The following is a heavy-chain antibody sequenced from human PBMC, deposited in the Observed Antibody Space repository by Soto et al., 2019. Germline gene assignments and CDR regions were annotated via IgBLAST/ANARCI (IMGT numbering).Heavy chain of an antibody. CDR1: GFTFSSYS. D-gene: IGHD6-19*01. CDR2: ISSSSSYI. J-gene: IGHJ6*02. CDR3: ARDSGSSGWYPYYYYYGMDV. Sequence: GGSLRLSCAASGFTFSSYSMNWVRQAPGKXLEWVSSISSSSSYIYYADSVKGRFTISRDNAKNSLYLQMNSLRAEDTAVYYCARDSGSSGWYPYYYYYGMDVWGQGTTVTVSS. V-gene: IGHV3-21*01.